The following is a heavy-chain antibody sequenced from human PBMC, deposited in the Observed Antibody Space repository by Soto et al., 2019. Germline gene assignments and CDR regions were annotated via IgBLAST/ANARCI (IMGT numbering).Heavy chain of an antibody. V-gene: IGHV3-53*01. CDR1: GFTVSNNY. CDR3: ARERDTTGYILRY. Sequence: GGSLRLSCAASGFTVSNNYMTWVRQAPGRGLEWISIIYTRGSTYYADSVKGRFTISRDNSDNTLYLQMNSLRAEDTAMYYCARERDTTGYILRYWGKGTLVTVS. D-gene: IGHD3-9*01. J-gene: IGHJ4*02. CDR2: IYTRGST.